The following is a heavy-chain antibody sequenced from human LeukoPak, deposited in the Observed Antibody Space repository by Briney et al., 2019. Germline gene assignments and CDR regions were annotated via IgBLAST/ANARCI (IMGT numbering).Heavy chain of an antibody. J-gene: IGHJ3*02. CDR1: GYKFTTDY. CDR2: IYPDNSET. V-gene: IGHV5-51*01. D-gene: IGHD3-22*01. Sequence: VESLKISWKGSGYKFTTDYIGWVRQMPGKGLEWIGMIYPDNSETNYSPSFKGQVTMSVDKSITTAFLQWSSLKASDTAMYYCARQAYGSRFDAFDIWGQGTMVTVSS. CDR3: ARQAYGSRFDAFDI.